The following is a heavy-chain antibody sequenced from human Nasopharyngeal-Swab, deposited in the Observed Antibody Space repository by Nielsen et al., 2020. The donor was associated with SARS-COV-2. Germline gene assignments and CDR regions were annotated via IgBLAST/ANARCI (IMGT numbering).Heavy chain of an antibody. CDR3: ARRGNSYGGNWFDS. CDR2: IFYSGST. D-gene: IGHD2/OR15-2a*01. CDR1: GGSISGYY. Sequence: SETLSLTCTVPGGSISGYYWRWIRQPPGKGLEWIGHIFYSGSTTYNPSLRSRVTISVDTSKNQFSLRLSSVTAADTAVYFCARRGNSYGGNWFDSWGLGSLVVVSS. V-gene: IGHV4-59*01. J-gene: IGHJ5*01.